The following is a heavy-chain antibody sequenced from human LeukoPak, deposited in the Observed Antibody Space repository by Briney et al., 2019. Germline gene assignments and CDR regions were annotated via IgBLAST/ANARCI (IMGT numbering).Heavy chain of an antibody. V-gene: IGHV5-51*01. J-gene: IGHJ4*02. CDR1: GYSFTSYW. Sequence: GESLKISCKGSGYSFTSYWIAWVRQMPGKGLEWMGIIYPGDSDTRYSPSFQGQVTISADKSITTAYLQWSSLKASDTAMYYCARDRDGYNLAPDYWGQGTLVTVSS. CDR3: ARDRDGYNLAPDY. CDR2: IYPGDSDT. D-gene: IGHD5-24*01.